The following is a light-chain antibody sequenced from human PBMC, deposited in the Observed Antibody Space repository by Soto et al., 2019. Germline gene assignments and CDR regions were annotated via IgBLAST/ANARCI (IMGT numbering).Light chain of an antibody. Sequence: QSVLTQPASVSGSPGQSITISCSGTSSDVGGYNYVSWYQQHPGKAPKLMIYEVSNRPSGVSNRFSGSKSGTSASLAISGLRSEDEADYYCAAWDDTLSGAVFGGGTQLTVL. CDR3: AAWDDTLSGAV. CDR2: EVS. V-gene: IGLV2-14*01. J-gene: IGLJ7*01. CDR1: SSDVGGYNY.